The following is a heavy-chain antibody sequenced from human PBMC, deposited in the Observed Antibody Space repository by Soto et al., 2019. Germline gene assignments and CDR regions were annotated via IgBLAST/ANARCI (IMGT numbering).Heavy chain of an antibody. CDR1: GFTFSTYA. CDR2: ISGNGGDYT. Sequence: EVQLLESGGGLVQPGGSLRLSCAASGFTFSTYAMSWVRQAPRKGLEWVSAISGNGGDYTYYADSVKGRFTISRDNSKNTLYLQMTSLRTEDTAVYYCVPVSRYCSTTTPRWGQGTLVTVSS. V-gene: IGHV3-23*01. CDR3: VPVSRYCSTTTPR. J-gene: IGHJ4*02. D-gene: IGHD2-2*01.